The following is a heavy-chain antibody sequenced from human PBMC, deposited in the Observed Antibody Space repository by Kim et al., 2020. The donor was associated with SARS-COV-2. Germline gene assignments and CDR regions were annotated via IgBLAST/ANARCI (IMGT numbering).Heavy chain of an antibody. CDR1: GGSINGFF. V-gene: IGHV4-59*08. CDR2: IHSSGYT. Sequence: SETLSLTCTGSGGSINGFFWSWIRQPPGKGLEWIGYIHSSGYTHYNPSLSSRVSLSVDTSTNRISFNLTSVTAADTAMYFCSRRCNYGAYFDLWGQGT. J-gene: IGHJ4*02. D-gene: IGHD2-8*01. CDR3: SRRCNYGAYFDL.